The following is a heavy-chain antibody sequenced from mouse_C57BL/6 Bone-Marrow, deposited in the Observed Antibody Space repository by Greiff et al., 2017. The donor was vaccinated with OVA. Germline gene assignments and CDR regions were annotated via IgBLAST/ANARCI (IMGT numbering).Heavy chain of an antibody. D-gene: IGHD6-1*01. CDR1: GYTFTNYI. V-gene: IGHV1-79*01. J-gene: IGHJ4*01. CDR3: PIDGGGFYYAMDY. Sequence: QVQLKQSGAELVKPGASVKLSCKASGYTFTNYIINWVKDGPGHGLEWIGWISPEYGHTYYNQKFKGKATFTADTSSSTAYMELSSLTSEDSAVYVLPIDGGGFYYAMDYWGQGTSVTVSS. CDR2: ISPEYGHT.